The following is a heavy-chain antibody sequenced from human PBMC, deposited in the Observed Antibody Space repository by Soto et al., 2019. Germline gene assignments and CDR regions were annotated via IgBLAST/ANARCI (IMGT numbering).Heavy chain of an antibody. CDR3: AKETATSFDYYYFYGLDV. V-gene: IGHV3-30*18. CDR1: GFIFGTYG. D-gene: IGHD1-1*01. J-gene: IGHJ6*02. Sequence: QVQLVESGGGVVQPGRSLRLSCSASGFIFGTYGMDWVRQAPGKGLEWVALISYDGNKEFYADSVKGRFTISRDNSRKPLYLHMTSLKPEDTAMYYCAKETATSFDYYYFYGLDVWGPGTTVSVSS. CDR2: ISYDGNKE.